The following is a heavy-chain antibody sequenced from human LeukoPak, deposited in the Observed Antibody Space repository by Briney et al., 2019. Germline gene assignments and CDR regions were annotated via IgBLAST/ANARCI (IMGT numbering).Heavy chain of an antibody. CDR3: ARDPMAIHYDSSAYYDY. J-gene: IGHJ4*02. CDR2: IKQGGSER. D-gene: IGHD3-22*01. V-gene: IGHV3-7*01. Sequence: QPGGSLRLSCAGSGFTFRSNWMHWVRQAPGKGLEWVANIKQGGSERHYVDCVKGRFTISRDNAKNSLYLQMNSLRAEDTAVYYCARDPMAIHYDSSAYYDYWGQGPLVTVSS. CDR1: GFTFRSNW.